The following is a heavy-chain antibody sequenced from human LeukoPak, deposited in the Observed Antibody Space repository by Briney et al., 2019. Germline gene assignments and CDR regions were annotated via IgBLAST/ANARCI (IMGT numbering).Heavy chain of an antibody. J-gene: IGHJ4*02. V-gene: IGHV1-8*01. Sequence: ASVKVSCKASGYTFTSYDINWVRQATGQGLEWMGWMNPNSGNTGYAQKFQSRVTMTRDTSTSTVYMELSSLRSEDTAVYYCARGHYGDYPYYFDYWGQGTLVTVSS. CDR2: MNPNSGNT. CDR3: ARGHYGDYPYYFDY. CDR1: GYTFTSYD. D-gene: IGHD4-17*01.